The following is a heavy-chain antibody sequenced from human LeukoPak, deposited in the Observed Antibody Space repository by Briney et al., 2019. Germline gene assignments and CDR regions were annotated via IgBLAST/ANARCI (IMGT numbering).Heavy chain of an antibody. J-gene: IGHJ4*02. Sequence: PGGSLRLSCAGSGFTFDDYAMHWVLQAPGNGLEWLSGISWNSGSIGYADSVKGRFTISRDNAKNSLYLQMNSLRAEDTALYYCAKDVSGSLDYWGQGTLVTVSS. CDR1: GFTFDDYA. CDR3: AKDVSGSLDY. CDR2: ISWNSGSI. D-gene: IGHD1-26*01. V-gene: IGHV3-9*01.